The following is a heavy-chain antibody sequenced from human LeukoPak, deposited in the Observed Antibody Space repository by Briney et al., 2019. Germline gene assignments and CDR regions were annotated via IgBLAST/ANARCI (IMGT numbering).Heavy chain of an antibody. J-gene: IGHJ6*02. V-gene: IGHV3-13*01. CDR1: GFTFSSYD. D-gene: IGHD2-2*01. CDR2: IGTAGDT. Sequence: GVSLRLSCAASGFTFSSYDMHWVRQATGKGLEWVSAIGTAGDTYYPGSVKGRFTISRENAKNSLYLQMNSLRAEDTAVYYCARGTRRYCSSTSCYGGYYGMDVWGQGTTVTVSS. CDR3: ARGTRRYCSSTSCYGGYYGMDV.